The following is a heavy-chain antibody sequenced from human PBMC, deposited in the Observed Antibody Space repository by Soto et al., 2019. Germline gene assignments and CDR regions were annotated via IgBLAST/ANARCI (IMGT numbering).Heavy chain of an antibody. Sequence: QVQLQESGPGLVKPSETLSLTCSVSGGSISNYYWNWIRQTPGKGLEWIGYMYYSGSINYNPSLKSRVTISVDTSKNQFSLELSSVTAADTAVYYCARGAYGSSHPYFYYGMDVWGQGTTVTVSS. J-gene: IGHJ6*02. CDR2: MYYSGSI. V-gene: IGHV4-59*01. D-gene: IGHD3-10*01. CDR1: GGSISNYY. CDR3: ARGAYGSSHPYFYYGMDV.